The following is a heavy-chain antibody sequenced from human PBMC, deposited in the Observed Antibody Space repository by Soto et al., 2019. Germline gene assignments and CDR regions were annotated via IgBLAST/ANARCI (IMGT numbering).Heavy chain of an antibody. CDR3: ARAVDRAISDIWFDP. J-gene: IGHJ5*02. Sequence: SGPTLVNPTEPLTLTCTVSGFSLSNAGMGVSWIRQPPGKALEWLAHIFSSDEKSYRTSLETRLTVSKDTSKSQVVLTMTNMDPLDTATYYCARAVDRAISDIWFDPWGQGTQVTVSS. V-gene: IGHV2-26*01. D-gene: IGHD5-18*01. CDR1: GFSLSNAGMG. CDR2: IFSSDEK.